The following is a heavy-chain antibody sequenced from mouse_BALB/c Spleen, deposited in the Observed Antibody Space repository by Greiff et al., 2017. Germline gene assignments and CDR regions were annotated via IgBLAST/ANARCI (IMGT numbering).Heavy chain of an antibody. CDR3: ARYYGSRYFDY. J-gene: IGHJ2*01. D-gene: IGHD1-1*01. V-gene: IGHV1-7*01. CDR2: INPSTGYT. Sequence: VQLQQSGAELAKPGASVKMSCKASGYTFTSYWMHWVKQRPGQGLEWIGYINPSTGYTEYNQKFKDKATLTADKSSSTAYMQLSSLTSEDSAVYYCARYYGSRYFDYWGQGTTLTVSS. CDR1: GYTFTSYW.